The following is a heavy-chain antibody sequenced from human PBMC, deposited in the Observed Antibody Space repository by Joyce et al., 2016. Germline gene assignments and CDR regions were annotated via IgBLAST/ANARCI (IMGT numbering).Heavy chain of an antibody. D-gene: IGHD6-19*01. Sequence: QVQLVQSGSELKKSGASVKVSCKASGYTFTDYAMNWVRQAPGQGLEWVAWINTNTGDPTYSQGFTGRFVFSLDTSVSTAYLQISSLKAEDTAVYYCARGGYSSGWYLFYFDYWGQGTLVTVSS. V-gene: IGHV7-4-1*02. J-gene: IGHJ4*02. CDR2: INTNTGDP. CDR3: ARGGYSSGWYLFYFDY. CDR1: GYTFTDYA.